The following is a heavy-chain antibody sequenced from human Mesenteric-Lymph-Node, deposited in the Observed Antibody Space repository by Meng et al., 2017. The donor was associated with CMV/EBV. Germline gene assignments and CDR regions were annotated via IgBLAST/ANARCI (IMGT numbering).Heavy chain of an antibody. CDR1: GFTFSTNA. D-gene: IGHD3-3*01. CDR2: IYTGGNNT. V-gene: IGHV3-23*03. J-gene: IGHJ4*02. CDR3: AKDLSAYYDFWSGFDY. Sequence: GGSLRLSCAASGFTFSTNAMSWVRQAPGKGPEWVSVIYTGGNNTNYADSVKGRFTISRDNSKNTLYLQMNSLRAEDTAVYYCAKDLSAYYDFWSGFDYWGQGTLVTVSS.